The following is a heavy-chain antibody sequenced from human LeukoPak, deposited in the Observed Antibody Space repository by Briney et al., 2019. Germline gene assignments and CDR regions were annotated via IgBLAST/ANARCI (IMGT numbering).Heavy chain of an antibody. Sequence: GGSLRLSCAASGFTFSSYWMSWVRQAPGKGLEWVANIKQDGSEKYYVDSVKGRFTISRDNAKNSLYLQMNSLRAEDTAVYYCARDRGVSRNWNDASRFDPWGQGTLVTVSS. CDR1: GFTFSSYW. J-gene: IGHJ5*02. D-gene: IGHD1-1*01. CDR3: ARDRGVSRNWNDASRFDP. V-gene: IGHV3-7*01. CDR2: IKQDGSEK.